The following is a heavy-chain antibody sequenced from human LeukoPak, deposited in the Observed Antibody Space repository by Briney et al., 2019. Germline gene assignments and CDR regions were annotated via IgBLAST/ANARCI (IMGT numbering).Heavy chain of an antibody. CDR2: INHSGST. J-gene: IGHJ6*03. D-gene: IGHD6-6*01. CDR3: AREVEYSSSRDYYYYYMDV. Sequence: SETLSLTCAVYGGSFSGYYWSWIRQPPGKGLEWIGEINHSGSTNYNPSLKSRVTISVDTSKNQFSLKLSSVTAADTAVYYCAREVEYSSSRDYYYYYMDVWGEGTTVTVSS. CDR1: GGSFSGYY. V-gene: IGHV4-34*01.